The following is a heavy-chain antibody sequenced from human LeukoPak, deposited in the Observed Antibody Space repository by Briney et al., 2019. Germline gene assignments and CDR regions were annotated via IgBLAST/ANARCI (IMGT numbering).Heavy chain of an antibody. D-gene: IGHD3-10*01. V-gene: IGHV3-21*01. CDR2: ISSSSSYI. J-gene: IGHJ5*02. CDR3: ARGPQFSGPGWFDP. CDR1: GFTFSSYS. Sequence: GGSLRLSCAASGFTFSSYSMNWVRQAPGKGLEWVSSISSSSSYIYYADSVKGRFTISRDNAKNSLYLQMNSLSAEDTAIYYCARGPQFSGPGWFDPWGQGTLVTVSS.